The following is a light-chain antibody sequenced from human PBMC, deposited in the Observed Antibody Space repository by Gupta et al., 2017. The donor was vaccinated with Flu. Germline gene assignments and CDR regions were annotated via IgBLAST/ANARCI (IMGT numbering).Light chain of an antibody. CDR2: DVS. V-gene: IGLV2-14*03. J-gene: IGLJ1*01. CDR1: SSDVGGYDY. Sequence: QSALNQPASVSGSPGQSITISCTGSSSDVGGYDYVSWYQQHAGKVPKLIIHDVSHRPSGISNRFSGSKSGLTAALTITGLQTDDEADYYCSSYTSSSTEVFGSGTKVTVL. CDR3: SSYTSSSTEV.